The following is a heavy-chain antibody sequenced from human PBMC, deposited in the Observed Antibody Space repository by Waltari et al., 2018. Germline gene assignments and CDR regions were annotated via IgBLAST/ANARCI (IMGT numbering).Heavy chain of an antibody. Sequence: QVHLQESGPGLVKSSEPLSLTCTVSGVSVSSYFWNWIRQAPGKGPEWIGYIRHTGDTKQNPSLKSRVTMSVDTSRNDFSLRLSSVTTADTAVYYCALWESGWRAFRFWGQGTLGTVSS. V-gene: IGHV4-59*08. CDR3: ALWESGWRAFRF. D-gene: IGHD6-19*01. CDR2: IRHTGDT. J-gene: IGHJ4*03. CDR1: GVSVSSYF.